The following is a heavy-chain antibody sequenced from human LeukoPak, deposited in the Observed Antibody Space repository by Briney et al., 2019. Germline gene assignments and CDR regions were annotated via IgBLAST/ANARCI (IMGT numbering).Heavy chain of an antibody. CDR2: ISGSGFT. D-gene: IGHD6-6*01. V-gene: IGHV3-23*01. Sequence: GGSLRLSCTASGLTFSTSGFNWVRQAPGKGLEWVSAISGSGFTYYADSVKGRFTISRDNSKNTLYLQMNSLRAEDTAVYYCARGLYSSSPWGQGTLVTVSS. J-gene: IGHJ4*02. CDR3: ARGLYSSSP. CDR1: GLTFSTSG.